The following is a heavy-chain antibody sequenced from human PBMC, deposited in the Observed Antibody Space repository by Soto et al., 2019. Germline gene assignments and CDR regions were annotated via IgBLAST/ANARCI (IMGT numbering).Heavy chain of an antibody. CDR2: IYYSGST. J-gene: IGHJ4*02. CDR1: GGSISSGGYY. CDR3: ARGVTLVRGVIHTPYFDY. D-gene: IGHD3-10*01. V-gene: IGHV4-31*03. Sequence: QVQLQESGPGLVKPSQTLSLTCTVSGGSISSGGYYWSWIRQHPGKGLEWIGYIYYSGSTYYNPSLKSRVTISVDTCKNPFSLKLSSVTAADTAVYYCARGVTLVRGVIHTPYFDYWGQGALVTVSS.